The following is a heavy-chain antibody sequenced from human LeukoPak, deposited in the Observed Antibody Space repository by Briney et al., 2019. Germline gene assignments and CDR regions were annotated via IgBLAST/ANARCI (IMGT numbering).Heavy chain of an antibody. Sequence: RGSLRLSCAASGFTFSSYSMNWVRQAPGKGLEWVSSISSSSSYIYYADSVKGRFTISRDNAKNSLYLQMNSLRAEDTAVYYCARGRQQWLVGSAFDIWGQGTMVTVSS. CDR2: ISSSSSYI. V-gene: IGHV3-21*01. D-gene: IGHD6-19*01. J-gene: IGHJ3*02. CDR1: GFTFSSYS. CDR3: ARGRQQWLVGSAFDI.